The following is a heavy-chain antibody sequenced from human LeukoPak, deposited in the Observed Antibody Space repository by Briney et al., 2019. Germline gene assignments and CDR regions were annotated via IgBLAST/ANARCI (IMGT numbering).Heavy chain of an antibody. V-gene: IGHV3-7*01. D-gene: IGHD6-19*01. CDR3: ARTYSSGWPFDY. CDR1: GLTFSSYW. J-gene: IGHJ4*02. Sequence: GGSLRLSCAASGLTFSSYWMSWVRQAPGKGLEWVANIKQDGSEKYYVDSVKGRFTISRDNAKTSLYLQMNSLRAEDTAVYYCARTYSSGWPFDYWGQGTLVTVSS. CDR2: IKQDGSEK.